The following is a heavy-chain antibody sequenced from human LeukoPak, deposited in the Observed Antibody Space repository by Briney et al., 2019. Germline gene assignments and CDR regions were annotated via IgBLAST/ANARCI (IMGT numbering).Heavy chain of an antibody. V-gene: IGHV3-74*01. D-gene: IGHD5-24*01. CDR3: ARDGGDGYNYGSDY. Sequence: PGGSLRLSCAASGFTFSSYWMHWVRQAPGKGLVWVSRINSDGSSTSYADSVKGRFTISRDNAKNTLYLQMNSLRAEDTAVCYCARDGGDGYNYGSDYWGQGTLVTVSS. CDR1: GFTFSSYW. J-gene: IGHJ4*02. CDR2: INSDGSST.